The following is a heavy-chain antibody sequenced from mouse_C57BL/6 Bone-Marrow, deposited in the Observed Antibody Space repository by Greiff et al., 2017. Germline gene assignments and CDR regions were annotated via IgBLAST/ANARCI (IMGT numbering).Heavy chain of an antibody. Sequence: VQLQQSGPGLVQPSQSLSITCTVSGFSLTSYGVHWVRQSPGQGLEWLGVIWRGGSTDYNAAFMSRLSITQDNSKCQVFFKMNSLQADDTAIYYCAKRGGTEFAYWGQGTLVTVSA. V-gene: IGHV2-5*01. D-gene: IGHD4-1*01. CDR2: IWRGGST. J-gene: IGHJ3*01. CDR3: AKRGGTEFAY. CDR1: GFSLTSYG.